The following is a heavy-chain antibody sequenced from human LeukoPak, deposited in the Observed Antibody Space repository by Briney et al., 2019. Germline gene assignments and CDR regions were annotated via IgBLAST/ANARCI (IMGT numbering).Heavy chain of an antibody. V-gene: IGHV4-30-4*01. Sequence: SQTLSLTCTVSGGSIRSDNYYWSWIRQPPGKGLEWIGYVYYSGTTYFNPSLKSRTTISVDTSKIQFSLKLSSVTAADTAVYFCAKIDWSSGFWGQGTLVAVSS. CDR3: AKIDWSSGF. J-gene: IGHJ4*02. CDR2: VYYSGTT. D-gene: IGHD3-9*01. CDR1: GGSIRSDNYY.